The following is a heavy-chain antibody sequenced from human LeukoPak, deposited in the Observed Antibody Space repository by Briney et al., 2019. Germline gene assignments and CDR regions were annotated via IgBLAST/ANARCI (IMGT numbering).Heavy chain of an antibody. Sequence: GGSLRLSCAASGFTFSSYAMSWVRQAPGKGLEWVSYISSSGSTIYYADSVKGRFTISRDNAKNSLYLQMNSLRAEDTAVYYCASYISIFGVVMDAFDIWGQGTMVTVSS. CDR3: ASYISIFGVVMDAFDI. V-gene: IGHV3-48*04. CDR1: GFTFSSYA. CDR2: ISSSGSTI. J-gene: IGHJ3*02. D-gene: IGHD3-3*01.